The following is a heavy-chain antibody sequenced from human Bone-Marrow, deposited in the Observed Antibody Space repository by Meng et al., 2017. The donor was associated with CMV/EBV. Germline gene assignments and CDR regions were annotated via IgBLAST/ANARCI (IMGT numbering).Heavy chain of an antibody. CDR3: AREYSSSWYGFDY. D-gene: IGHD6-13*01. CDR2: IYYSGST. CDR1: GGSISSSSYY. J-gene: IGHJ4*02. V-gene: IGHV4-39*01. Sequence: SETLSLTCTVSGGSISSSSYYWGWIRQPPGKGLEWIGYIYYSGSTYYNPSLKSRVTISVDTSKNQFSLKLSSVTAADTAVYYCAREYSSSWYGFDYWGQGTLVTVSS.